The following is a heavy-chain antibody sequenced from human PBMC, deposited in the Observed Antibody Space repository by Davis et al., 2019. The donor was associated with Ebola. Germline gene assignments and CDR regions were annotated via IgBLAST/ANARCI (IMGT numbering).Heavy chain of an antibody. D-gene: IGHD7-27*01. Sequence: PSETLSLTCTVSGGSMTTYYWSWIRQSPSRGLEWLGRTYYRSKWYNDYAVSVKSRITINPDTSKNQFSLQLNSVTPEDTAVYYCARETGHYYYYYMDVWGKGTTVTVSS. CDR1: GGSMTTYY. CDR2: TYYRSKWYN. J-gene: IGHJ6*03. V-gene: IGHV6-1*01. CDR3: ARETGHYYYYYMDV.